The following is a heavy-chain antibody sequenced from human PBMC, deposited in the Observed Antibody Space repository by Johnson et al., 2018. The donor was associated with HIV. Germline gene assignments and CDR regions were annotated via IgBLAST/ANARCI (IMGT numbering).Heavy chain of an antibody. V-gene: IGHV3-30*02. CDR2: IRYDGSNK. CDR1: GFIFSSYG. CDR3: AKIPTPLRRGDAFDI. Sequence: QVQLVESGGGVVQPGGSLRLSCAASGFIFSSYGMHWVRQAPGKGLEWVAFIRYDGSNKYYADSAKGRFTISRDNSKNTLYLQMNSLRDEDTAIYYCAKIPTPLRRGDAFDIWGQGTMVTVSS. J-gene: IGHJ3*02. D-gene: IGHD3-10*01.